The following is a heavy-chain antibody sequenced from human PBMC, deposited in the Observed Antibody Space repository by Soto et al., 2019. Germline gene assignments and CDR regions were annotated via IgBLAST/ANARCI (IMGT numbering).Heavy chain of an antibody. CDR3: ARDRLYCSGGTCYTEAFDI. D-gene: IGHD2-15*01. CDR2: TYYRSKWYI. V-gene: IGHV6-1*01. Sequence: SQTLSLTCAISGDSVSSNSVAWNWIRQSPPRGLEWLGRTYYRSKWYIDYAVSVQSRITISPDTSKSQFSLQLNSVTPEDTAVYYCARDRLYCSGGTCYTEAFDIWGQGTMVTVSS. J-gene: IGHJ3*02. CDR1: GDSVSSNSVA.